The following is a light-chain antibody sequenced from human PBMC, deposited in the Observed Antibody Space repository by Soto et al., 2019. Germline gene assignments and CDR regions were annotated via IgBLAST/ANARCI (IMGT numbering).Light chain of an antibody. CDR1: QSVGSN. CDR2: GAS. V-gene: IGKV3-15*01. CDR3: QQYNNWPPDRT. J-gene: IGKJ1*01. Sequence: EIVMTQSPATLSVSPGERATLSCRASQSVGSNLAWYHLKPGQAPRLLIYGASTRATGIPARFSGSGSGTDFTLTISSLQSEDFAIYFCQQYNNWPPDRTFGQGTKVEIK.